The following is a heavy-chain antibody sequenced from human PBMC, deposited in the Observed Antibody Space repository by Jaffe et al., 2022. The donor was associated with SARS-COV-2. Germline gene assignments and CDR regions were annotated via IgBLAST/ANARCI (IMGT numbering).Heavy chain of an antibody. CDR1: GGTFSSYT. CDR3: ARMDYGDYLAGGWVDY. D-gene: IGHD4-17*01. V-gene: IGHV1-69*02. Sequence: QVQLVQSGAEVKKPGSSVKVSCKASGGTFSSYTISWVRQAPGQGLEWMGRIIPILGIANYAQKFQGRVTITADKSTSTAYMELSSLRSEDTAVYYCARMDYGDYLAGGWVDYWGQGTLVTVSS. J-gene: IGHJ4*02. CDR2: IIPILGIA.